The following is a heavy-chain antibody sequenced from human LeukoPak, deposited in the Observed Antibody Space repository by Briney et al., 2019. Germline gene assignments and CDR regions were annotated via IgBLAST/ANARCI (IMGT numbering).Heavy chain of an antibody. V-gene: IGHV3-23*01. J-gene: IGHJ4*02. Sequence: GGSLRLSCAASGFTFSSYAMSWVRQAPGKGLEWVSAISGSGGSTYYADSVKGRFTISRDNAQNSLYLQMNSLRDEDTAVYYCARDSRFGKLLIPYFDYWGQGTLVTVSS. CDR2: ISGSGGST. CDR1: GFTFSSYA. CDR3: ARDSRFGKLLIPYFDY. D-gene: IGHD3-10*01.